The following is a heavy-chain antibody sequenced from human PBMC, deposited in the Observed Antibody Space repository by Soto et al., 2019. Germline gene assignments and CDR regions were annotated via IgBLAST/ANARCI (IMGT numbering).Heavy chain of an antibody. Sequence: WGSLRLSCSASGFTFSSYAIHWCRQAPGKGLEYVSAISSNGGSTYYADSVKGRFTISRDNSKNTLYLQMSSLRAEDTAVYYCVSGYSYGYYYWGQGTLVTVSP. CDR3: VSGYSYGYYY. CDR2: ISSNGGST. V-gene: IGHV3-64D*06. CDR1: GFTFSSYA. D-gene: IGHD5-18*01. J-gene: IGHJ4*02.